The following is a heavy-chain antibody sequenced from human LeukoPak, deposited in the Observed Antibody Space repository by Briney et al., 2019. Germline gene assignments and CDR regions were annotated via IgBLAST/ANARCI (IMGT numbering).Heavy chain of an antibody. Sequence: GSLRLSCAASGFTFTNYWMSWVRQAPGKGLEWIGSIYYSGSTYYNPSLKSRVTISVDTSKNQFSLKLSSVTAADTAVYYCARIVGAGFDPWGQGTLVTVSS. V-gene: IGHV4-39*01. CDR2: IYYSGST. CDR3: ARIVGAGFDP. J-gene: IGHJ5*02. CDR1: GFTFTNYW. D-gene: IGHD1-26*01.